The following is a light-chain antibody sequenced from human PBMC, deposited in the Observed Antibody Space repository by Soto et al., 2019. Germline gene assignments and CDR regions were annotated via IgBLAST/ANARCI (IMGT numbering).Light chain of an antibody. CDR1: QSISSY. Sequence: DIQMTQSPSSLSASVGDRFTITFLASQSISSYLNWYQQKPGKAPKLLIYAASSLQSGVPSRFSGSGSGTVFTLTISSLQSEDLAVYHCQQYSRWPLTFGGGTKV. J-gene: IGKJ4*01. CDR3: QQYSRWPLT. CDR2: AAS. V-gene: IGKV1-39*01.